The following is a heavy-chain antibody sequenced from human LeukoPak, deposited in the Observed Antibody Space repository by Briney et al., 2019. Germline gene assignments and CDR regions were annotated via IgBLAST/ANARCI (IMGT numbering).Heavy chain of an antibody. V-gene: IGHV3-74*01. Sequence: GGSLRLSCAASGFTSSSYWMHWVRQVPGKGLVWVSRISGDGTARNYADSVKGRFTISRDNSKNTLYLQMDSLRTEDTAVYYCAKDWGSSGWYNYFDPWGQGTLVTVSS. D-gene: IGHD6-19*01. CDR3: AKDWGSSGWYNYFDP. J-gene: IGHJ5*02. CDR1: GFTSSSYW. CDR2: ISGDGTAR.